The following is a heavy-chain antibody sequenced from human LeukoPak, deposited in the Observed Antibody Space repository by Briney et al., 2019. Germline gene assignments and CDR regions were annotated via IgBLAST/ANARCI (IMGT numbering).Heavy chain of an antibody. CDR1: GYTFTSYY. J-gene: IGHJ6*03. V-gene: IGHV1-46*01. CDR2: INPSGGST. CDR3: ARDGANKVRGVHYFYMDI. D-gene: IGHD3-10*01. Sequence: ASVRVSCKASGYTFTSYYMHWVRQAPGQGLEWMGIINPSGGSTSYAQKFQGRVTMTRDTSISTAYMELSSLRSDDTAVYYCARDGANKVRGVHYFYMDIWGKGTTVTVSS.